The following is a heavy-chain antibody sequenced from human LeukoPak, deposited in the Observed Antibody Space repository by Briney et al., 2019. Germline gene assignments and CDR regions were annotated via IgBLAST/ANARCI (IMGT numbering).Heavy chain of an antibody. D-gene: IGHD3-10*01. Sequence: SETLSLTCTVSGGSISSSSFYWGWIRQPPGKGLEWIGRIYYSGGTNYNPSLKSRATISVDTSKNQCSLKLSSVTAADTAVYYCARFNYYGSGSNDYWGQGTLVTVSS. J-gene: IGHJ4*02. CDR2: IYYSGGT. CDR1: GGSISSSSFY. CDR3: ARFNYYGSGSNDY. V-gene: IGHV4-39*07.